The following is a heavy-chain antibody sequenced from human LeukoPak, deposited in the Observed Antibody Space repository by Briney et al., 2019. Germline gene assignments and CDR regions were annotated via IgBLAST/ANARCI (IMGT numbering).Heavy chain of an antibody. D-gene: IGHD2-15*01. CDR1: GFTFSKYW. J-gene: IGHJ4*02. Sequence: GGSLRLSCAASGFTFSKYWMSWVRQAPGKGLEWVANIGRDGSEEYYVDSVKGRFTISRDNDKNSLYLQLNSLIVEDTSIYYCARLRTSVGGQDHGGQGALISVS. V-gene: IGHV3-7*03. CDR2: IGRDGSEE. CDR3: ARLRTSVGGQDH.